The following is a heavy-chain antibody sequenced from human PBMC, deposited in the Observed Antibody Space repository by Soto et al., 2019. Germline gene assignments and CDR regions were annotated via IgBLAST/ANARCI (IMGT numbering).Heavy chain of an antibody. CDR2: IYYSGST. CDR1: GGSISSGGYY. J-gene: IGHJ6*02. CDR3: ARDPYGVKGYYYYGMDV. Sequence: QVQLQESGPGLVKPSQTLSLTCTVSGGSISSGGYYWSWIRQHPGKGLEWIGYIYYSGSTYYNPSLKSRVTISVDTSKNQFSLKLSSVTAADTAVYYCARDPYGVKGYYYYGMDVWGQGTTVTVSS. D-gene: IGHD4-17*01. V-gene: IGHV4-31*03.